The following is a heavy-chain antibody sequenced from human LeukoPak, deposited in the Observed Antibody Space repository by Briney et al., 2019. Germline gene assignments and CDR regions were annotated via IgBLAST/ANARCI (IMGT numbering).Heavy chain of an antibody. CDR3: ASLDSSGKNY. V-gene: IGHV4-59*01. Sequence: PSETLSLTCTVSGRSMSSYYWTWIRQPPGKGLEWIGYIYYSGSTNYNASLKSRVTISVDTSKNQFSLKLSSVTAADTAVYYCASLDSSGKNYWGQGTLVTVSS. CDR2: IYYSGST. D-gene: IGHD3-22*01. CDR1: GRSMSSYY. J-gene: IGHJ4*02.